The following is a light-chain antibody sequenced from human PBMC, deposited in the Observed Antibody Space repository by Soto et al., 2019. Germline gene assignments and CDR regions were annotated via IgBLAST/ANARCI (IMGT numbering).Light chain of an antibody. CDR2: AAS. Sequence: DIQMTQSPSSLSASVGDRVTITCRASQSISSYLNWYQQKPGKAPKLLLYAASSLQSGVPSRFSGSGSGTDFTLNIRSLQPEDFATYYCHQSYSTPLTFGGGTKLEIK. CDR1: QSISSY. J-gene: IGKJ4*01. CDR3: HQSYSTPLT. V-gene: IGKV1-39*01.